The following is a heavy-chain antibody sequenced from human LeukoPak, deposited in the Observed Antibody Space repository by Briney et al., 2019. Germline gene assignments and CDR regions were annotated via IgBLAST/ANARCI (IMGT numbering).Heavy chain of an antibody. V-gene: IGHV1-8*01. CDR2: MNLNSGNT. CDR3: ARGVNYYDSSGVDY. D-gene: IGHD3-22*01. J-gene: IGHJ4*02. CDR1: EITFSTYA. Sequence: SVKPSRKAVEITFSTYAMGGVRRSAGHRLEWCGWMNLNSGNTGYTQKFQGRVTMTRNTSISTAYMELSSLRSEDTAVYYCARGVNYYDSSGVDYWGQGTLVTVSS.